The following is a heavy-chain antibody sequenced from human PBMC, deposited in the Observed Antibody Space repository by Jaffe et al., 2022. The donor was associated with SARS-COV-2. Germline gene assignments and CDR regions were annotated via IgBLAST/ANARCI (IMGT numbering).Heavy chain of an antibody. CDR3: AKGPHDYGDY. CDR2: ISYDGSNK. Sequence: QVQLVESGGGVVQPGRSLRLSCAASGFTFSSYGMHWVRQAPGKGLEWVAVISYDGSNKYYADSVKGRFTISRDNSKNTLYLQMNSLRAEDTAVYYCAKGPHDYGDYWGQGTLVTVSS. V-gene: IGHV3-30*18. J-gene: IGHJ4*02. CDR1: GFTFSSYG.